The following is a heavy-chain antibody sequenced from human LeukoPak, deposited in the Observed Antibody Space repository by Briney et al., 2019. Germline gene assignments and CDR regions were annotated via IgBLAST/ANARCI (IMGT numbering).Heavy chain of an antibody. V-gene: IGHV1-18*01. CDR2: ISAYNNNT. D-gene: IGHD4-23*01. J-gene: IGHJ4*02. CDR1: GYTFTSYG. CDR3: ATRGPGGYCVY. Sequence: ASVKVSCKASGYTFTSYGISWVRQAPGQGLGWMGWISAYNNNTNSAKKLPGRVTMTTDTSTTTDYLELRSLRSDDTAVYYCATRGPGGYCVYWGRGTLATVS.